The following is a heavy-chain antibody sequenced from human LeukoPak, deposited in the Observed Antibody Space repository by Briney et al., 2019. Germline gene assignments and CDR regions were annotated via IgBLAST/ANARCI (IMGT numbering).Heavy chain of an antibody. V-gene: IGHV3-33*06. CDR2: IWYDGSNK. D-gene: IGHD1-26*01. Sequence: PGGSLRLSCAASGFTFSSYGMHWVRQAPGKGLELVAVIWYDGSNKYYADSVKGRFTISRDNSKNTLYLQMNSLRAEDTAVYYCAKWEYRYSGSYHWGQGTLVTVSS. J-gene: IGHJ5*02. CDR1: GFTFSSYG. CDR3: AKWEYRYSGSYH.